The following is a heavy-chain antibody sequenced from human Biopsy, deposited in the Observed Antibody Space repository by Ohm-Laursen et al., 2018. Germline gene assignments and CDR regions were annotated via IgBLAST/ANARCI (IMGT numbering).Heavy chain of an antibody. D-gene: IGHD2/OR15-2a*01. Sequence: TLSLTCTVSGGSISSDWRSWIRQTPGKGLEWIGYVYYSGTTTYNPSLRSRVTISVDTSMNQISLRLQSVTAADTAIYYCTRATNSTGWPYYYFYGMDIWGQGTTVTVSS. V-gene: IGHV4-59*13. CDR2: VYYSGTT. CDR3: TRATNSTGWPYYYFYGMDI. J-gene: IGHJ6*02. CDR1: GGSISSDW.